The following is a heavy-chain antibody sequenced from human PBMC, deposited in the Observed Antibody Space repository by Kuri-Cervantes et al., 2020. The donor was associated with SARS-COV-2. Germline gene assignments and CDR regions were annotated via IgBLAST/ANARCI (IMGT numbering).Heavy chain of an antibody. V-gene: IGHV1-69*13. J-gene: IGHJ4*02. CDR3: ARGKHYYDSSGYQVFDY. CDR2: IIPIFDTA. Sequence: SVNVSCKASVGTFSSYAISWVRQAPGQGLEWMGGIIPIFDTANYAQKFQGRVTITADESTSTAYMELSSLRSEDTAVYYCARGKHYYDSSGYQVFDYWGQGTLVTVSS. D-gene: IGHD3-22*01. CDR1: VGTFSSYA.